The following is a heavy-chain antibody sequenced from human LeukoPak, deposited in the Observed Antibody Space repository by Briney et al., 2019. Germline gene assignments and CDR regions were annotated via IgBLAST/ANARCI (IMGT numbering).Heavy chain of an antibody. V-gene: IGHV1-2*02. Sequence: GASVRVSCKASGYTFTCHYMHWVRQAPGQGLEWMGWINPNSGGTNYAQKFQGRVTMTRDTSISTAYMELSGLSSDDTAVYYCARDRATGSSWYVRWFDPWGQGTLVTVSS. J-gene: IGHJ5*02. D-gene: IGHD6-13*01. CDR1: GYTFTCHY. CDR3: ARDRATGSSWYVRWFDP. CDR2: INPNSGGT.